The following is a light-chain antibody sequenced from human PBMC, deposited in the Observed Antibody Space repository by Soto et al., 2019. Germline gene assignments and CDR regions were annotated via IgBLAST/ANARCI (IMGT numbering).Light chain of an antibody. CDR1: SSDVGNYNY. J-gene: IGLJ1*01. CDR2: DVT. CDR3: CSLAGSYTSYV. V-gene: IGLV2-11*01. Sequence: QSALTQPRSVSGSPGQSVTISCTGTSSDVGNYNYVSWYQQHPGKAPKLVISDVTKRPSGVPDRFSGSKSGNTASLTISGLQADDEADYYCCSLAGSYTSYVFGTGTKVTVL.